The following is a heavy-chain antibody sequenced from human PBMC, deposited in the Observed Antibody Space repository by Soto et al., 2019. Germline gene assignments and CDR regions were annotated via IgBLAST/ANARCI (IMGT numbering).Heavy chain of an antibody. Sequence: GGSLRLSCAASGFTFSDFGIHWVRQAPGKGLEWVAVIWYDGSNKYYADSVKGRFTISRDNSKNTLYLQMNSLRAEDTAVYYCARARETILGVVNFDYWGQGTLVTVSS. CDR3: ARARETILGVVNFDY. CDR1: GFTFSDFG. CDR2: IWYDGSNK. D-gene: IGHD3-3*01. V-gene: IGHV3-33*01. J-gene: IGHJ4*02.